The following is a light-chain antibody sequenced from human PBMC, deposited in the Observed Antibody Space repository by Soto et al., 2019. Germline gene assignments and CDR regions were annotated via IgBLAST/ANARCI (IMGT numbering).Light chain of an antibody. J-gene: IGKJ1*01. CDR3: QRYNNAPRT. CDR1: QGISNY. CDR2: AAS. Sequence: DIQMTQSPSSLSGSVGDSVTITCRASQGISNYLAWYQQRPGKAPTLLIYAASTLQLGVPSRFSCSGSGTDFTLTISSLQPEDVATYYCQRYNNAPRTFGQGTKVEIK. V-gene: IGKV1-27*01.